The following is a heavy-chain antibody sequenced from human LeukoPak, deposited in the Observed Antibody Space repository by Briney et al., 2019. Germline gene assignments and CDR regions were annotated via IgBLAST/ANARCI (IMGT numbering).Heavy chain of an antibody. CDR2: ISNDGSRK. D-gene: IGHD3-16*02. CDR3: ARVSSYYDYVWGSYRYTHYFDY. J-gene: IGHJ4*02. Sequence: GGSLRLSCAPSGFTFSRHGMHWVRQAPGKGLEWVAIISNDGSRKYYAHSVEGRFTISRDNAKNTLYLQMNSLRAEDTAVYYCARVSSYYDYVWGSYRYTHYFDYWGQGTLVTVSS. V-gene: IGHV3-30*03. CDR1: GFTFSRHG.